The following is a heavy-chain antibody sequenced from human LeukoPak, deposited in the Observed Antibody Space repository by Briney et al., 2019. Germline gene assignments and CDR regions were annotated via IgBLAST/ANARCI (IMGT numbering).Heavy chain of an antibody. J-gene: IGHJ4*02. CDR1: GYTFTGYY. V-gene: IGHV1-2*02. D-gene: IGHD2-2*01. CDR3: ATSRGYCSSTSCRDDYYFDY. Sequence: GASVKVSCKASGYTFTGYYMHWVRQAPGQGLERMGWINPNSGGTNYAQKFQGRVTMTRDTSISTAYMELSRLRSDDTAVYYCATSRGYCSSTSCRDDYYFDYWGQGTLVTVSS. CDR2: INPNSGGT.